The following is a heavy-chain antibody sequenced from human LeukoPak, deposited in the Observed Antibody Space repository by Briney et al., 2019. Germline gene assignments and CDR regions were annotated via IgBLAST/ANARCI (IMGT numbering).Heavy chain of an antibody. V-gene: IGHV1-3*01. CDR3: ARDFDSSFSFDF. D-gene: IGHD6-19*01. CDR1: GYNFPIYA. Sequence: GDSVKVSCEASGYNFPIYAIHWVRQAPGHTLEWMGWINGGNGKTKYSQKSQGRVTITRDTSATTAYLELSSLRSEDTAVYYCARDFDSSFSFDFWGQGTQVTVSS. J-gene: IGHJ4*02. CDR2: INGGNGKT.